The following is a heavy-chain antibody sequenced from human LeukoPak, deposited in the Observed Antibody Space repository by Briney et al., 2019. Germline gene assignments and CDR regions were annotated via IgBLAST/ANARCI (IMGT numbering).Heavy chain of an antibody. D-gene: IGHD2-8*01. CDR2: IRFNGTFR. CDR3: ARDHHLMGLISY. V-gene: IGHV3-30*02. J-gene: IGHJ4*02. Sequence: GGSLRLSCAASGFTFSSHGMYWVRQAPGKGLEWLSFIRFNGTFRYYADSVKGRFTISRDNSKNTLYLQMYSLRPEDTAVYYCARDHHLMGLISYWGQGTLVTVSS. CDR1: GFTFSSHG.